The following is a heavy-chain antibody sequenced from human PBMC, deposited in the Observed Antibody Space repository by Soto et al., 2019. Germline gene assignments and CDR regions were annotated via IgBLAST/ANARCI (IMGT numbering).Heavy chain of an antibody. J-gene: IGHJ4*02. V-gene: IGHV1-69*01. CDR1: GGTFSSYA. CDR2: IIPIFGTA. CDR3: ARRREQGIGSDYFDY. Sequence: QVQLVQSGAEVKKPGSSVKVSCKASGGTFSSYAISWVRQAPGQGLEWMGGIIPIFGTANYAQKFQGRVTITADESTSTAYMELSSLISEDTAVYYCARRREQGIGSDYFDYWGQGTLVAVSS. D-gene: IGHD1-26*01.